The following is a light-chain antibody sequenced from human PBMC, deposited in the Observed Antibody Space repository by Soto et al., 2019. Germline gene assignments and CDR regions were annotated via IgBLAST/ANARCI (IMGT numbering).Light chain of an antibody. J-gene: IGKJ1*01. CDR2: TAS. Sequence: EIVLTQSPGTLSLSPGERATLSCRASQSVSNNYLAWYQRKPGQTPRLLIYTASSRAAGVPDRFSGSGSGTDFTLTISRLEPGDFAVYYCQQYGRSPPTFGQGTKV. CDR3: QQYGRSPPT. CDR1: QSVSNNY. V-gene: IGKV3-20*01.